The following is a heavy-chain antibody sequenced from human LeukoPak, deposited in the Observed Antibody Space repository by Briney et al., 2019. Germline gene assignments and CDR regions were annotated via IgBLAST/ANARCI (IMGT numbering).Heavy chain of an antibody. CDR3: ARDGMVRGKTLGYFDY. J-gene: IGHJ4*02. Sequence: GGSLRLSCAASGFTVSSNYMSWVRQAPGKGLEWVAVISYDGSNKYYADSVKGRFTISRDNSKNTLYLQMNSLRAEDTAVYYCARDGMVRGKTLGYFDYWGQGTLVTVSS. V-gene: IGHV3-30*14. CDR2: ISYDGSNK. D-gene: IGHD3-10*01. CDR1: GFTVSSNY.